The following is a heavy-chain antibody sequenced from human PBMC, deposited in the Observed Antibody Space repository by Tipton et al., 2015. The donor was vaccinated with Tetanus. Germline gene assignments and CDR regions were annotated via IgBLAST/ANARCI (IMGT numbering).Heavy chain of an antibody. CDR3: AKDSRHTGYDADL. J-gene: IGHJ5*02. CDR2: ISSSSRYI. CDR1: GFTLSRYT. D-gene: IGHD5-12*01. V-gene: IGHV3-21*04. Sequence: SLRLSCAASGFTLSRYTLNWVRQAPGKGLEWVSSISSSSRYIYYADSVKGRFTISRDNAKNSLYLQMISLRAEDTATYYCAKDSRHTGYDADLWGQGTLVAVSS.